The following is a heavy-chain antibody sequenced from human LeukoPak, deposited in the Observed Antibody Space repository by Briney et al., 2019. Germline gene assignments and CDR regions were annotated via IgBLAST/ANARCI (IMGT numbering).Heavy chain of an antibody. CDR2: IDPKSGGP. J-gene: IGHJ3*01. Sequence: GASEKVSCKASGYTFRDYYMHWVRQAPGQGLECMGWIDPKSGGPHYAQKFQGRVTLTSDTSISTSYMELSRLTSDDTAVYYCARGGFHHGFDFWGQGTVVTVSS. V-gene: IGHV1-2*02. CDR1: GYTFRDYY. CDR3: ARGGFHHGFDF.